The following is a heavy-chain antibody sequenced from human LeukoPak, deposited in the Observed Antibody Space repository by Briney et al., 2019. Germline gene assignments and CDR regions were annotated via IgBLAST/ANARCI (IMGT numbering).Heavy chain of an antibody. J-gene: IGHJ5*02. Sequence: SETLSRTCSVSGASIRNYHWTWIRQPPGKGLEWIGYIYNSERTNYSPSLKSRVTISVDTSKNQLYLKLNSVTAADTAVYFCAIWFGGQWFDPWGQGTLVTVSS. CDR2: IYNSERT. V-gene: IGHV4-59*01. CDR1: GASIRNYH. CDR3: AIWFGGQWFDP. D-gene: IGHD3-10*01.